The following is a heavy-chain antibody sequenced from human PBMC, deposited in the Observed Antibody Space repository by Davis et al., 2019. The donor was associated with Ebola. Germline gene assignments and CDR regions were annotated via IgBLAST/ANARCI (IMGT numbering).Heavy chain of an antibody. V-gene: IGHV1-46*01. D-gene: IGHD3-10*01. CDR1: GYTFSDYY. Sequence: ASVKVSCKASGYTFSDYYLHWVRQAPGQGLEWMGLINPSIGNTSLAQKFQGRVTLTRDTSTSTVHMDLSSLKSEDTAIYYSASGEFVDFWGQGTLVTVSS. CDR2: INPSIGNT. J-gene: IGHJ4*02. CDR3: ASGEFVDF.